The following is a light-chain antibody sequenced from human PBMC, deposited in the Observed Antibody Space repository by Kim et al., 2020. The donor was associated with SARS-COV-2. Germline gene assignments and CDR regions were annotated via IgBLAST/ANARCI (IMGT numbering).Light chain of an antibody. CDR3: QQYGSSPPLT. Sequence: PGKRAPPSCRASQSVSSSYLAWYQQKPGQAPRLLIYGASSRATGIPDRFSGSGSGTDFTLTISRLEPEDFAVYYCQQYGSSPPLTFGGGTKVDIK. J-gene: IGKJ4*01. CDR1: QSVSSSY. CDR2: GAS. V-gene: IGKV3-20*01.